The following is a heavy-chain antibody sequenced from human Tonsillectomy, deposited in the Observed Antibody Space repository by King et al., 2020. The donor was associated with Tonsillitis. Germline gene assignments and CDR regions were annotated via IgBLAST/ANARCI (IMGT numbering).Heavy chain of an antibody. CDR3: AKDRGHYYDSIGYHFDY. V-gene: IGHV3-30*18. Sequence: VQLVESGGGVVQPGRSLRLSCAASGFTFSSYGMHWVRQAPGKGLEWVAVISYDGSNKYYADSVKGRFTISRDNSKTTLYLQMNSLRAEDTAVYYCAKDRGHYYDSIGYHFDYWGQGTLVTVSS. CDR2: ISYDGSNK. D-gene: IGHD3-22*01. J-gene: IGHJ4*02. CDR1: GFTFSSYG.